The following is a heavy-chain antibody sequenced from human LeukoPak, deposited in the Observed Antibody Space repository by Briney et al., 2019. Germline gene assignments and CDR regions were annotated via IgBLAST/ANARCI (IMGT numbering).Heavy chain of an antibody. CDR2: IRSSGSTI. CDR1: GFAFSSYE. CDR3: ANLLRWEPY. Sequence: GGSLRLSCAASGFAFSSYEMIWVRQAPGKGLEWVSYIRSSGSTIYYADSVKGRFIISRDNAKNSLYLQMNSLRAEDTAVYYCANLLRWEPYWGQGTLVTVSS. D-gene: IGHD4-23*01. V-gene: IGHV3-48*03. J-gene: IGHJ4*02.